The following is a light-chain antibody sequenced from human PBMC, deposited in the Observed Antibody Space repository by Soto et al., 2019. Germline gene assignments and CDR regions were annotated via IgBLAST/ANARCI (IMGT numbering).Light chain of an antibody. Sequence: QSLLPQPPAVSGTPGKRFTISCTGSSSNIGAGYDVHWYQQLPGTAPKLLIFVNNNRPSGVPDRFSGSKSGTSASLAITGLQAEDEADYYCQSYDGSLRGYVFGTGTKVTVL. J-gene: IGLJ1*01. V-gene: IGLV1-40*01. CDR1: SSNIGAGYD. CDR3: QSYDGSLRGYV. CDR2: VNN.